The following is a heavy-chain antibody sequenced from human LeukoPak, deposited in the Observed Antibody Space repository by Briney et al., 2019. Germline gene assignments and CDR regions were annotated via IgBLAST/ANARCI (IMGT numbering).Heavy chain of an antibody. CDR2: IYYSGST. J-gene: IGHJ4*02. V-gene: IGHV4-59*12. Sequence: SETLSLTCTVSGGSISSYFWSWIRQPPGKGLEWIGYIYYSGSTYYNSSLKSRVTISVDTSKNQFSLKLSSLTAADTAVYYCARYGFGESHVDYWGQGTLVTVSS. CDR1: GGSISSYF. D-gene: IGHD3-10*01. CDR3: ARYGFGESHVDY.